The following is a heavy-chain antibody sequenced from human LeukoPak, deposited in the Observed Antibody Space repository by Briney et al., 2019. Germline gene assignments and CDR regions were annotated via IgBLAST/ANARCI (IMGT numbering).Heavy chain of an antibody. CDR3: ARSFYDSSGYPNFDY. CDR1: GYSFSTYS. CDR2: ISTGSSYI. J-gene: IGHJ4*02. Sequence: PGGSLRLSCAASGYSFSTYSMNWVRQAPGKGLEWVSFISTGSSYIYYADSVKGRFTISRDNAKKSLYLQMNRLRAEDTAVYFCARSFYDSSGYPNFDYWGQGTLVTVSS. D-gene: IGHD3-22*01. V-gene: IGHV3-21*01.